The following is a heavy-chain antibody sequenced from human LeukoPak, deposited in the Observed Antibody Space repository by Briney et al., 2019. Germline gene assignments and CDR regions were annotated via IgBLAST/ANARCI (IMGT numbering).Heavy chain of an antibody. Sequence: ASVKVSCKASGYTFTGYYMHWVRQAPGQGLEWMGWINPNSGGTNYAQKFQGCVTMTRDTSISTAYMELSRLRSDDTAVYYCARDRGYSYGWSGFDYWGQGTLVTVSS. V-gene: IGHV1-2*04. CDR2: INPNSGGT. CDR1: GYTFTGYY. J-gene: IGHJ4*02. CDR3: ARDRGYSYGWSGFDY. D-gene: IGHD5-18*01.